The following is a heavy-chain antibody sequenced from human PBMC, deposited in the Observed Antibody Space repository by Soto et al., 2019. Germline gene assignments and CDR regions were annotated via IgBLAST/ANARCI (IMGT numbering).Heavy chain of an antibody. V-gene: IGHV6-1*01. CDR1: GDRVSSNSAG. J-gene: IGHJ6*03. CDR2: TYYRSKWYF. D-gene: IGHD1-1*01. CDR3: ARGSWDDVSGHYYMDV. Sequence: SQTLSITCDISGDRVSSNSAGWNWIRQTPSRGLEWLGRTYYRSKWYFNYAVSVESRITINPDTSKNQFSLQLSSVTPDDTAVYYCARGSWDDVSGHYYMDVWGKGTTVTVSS.